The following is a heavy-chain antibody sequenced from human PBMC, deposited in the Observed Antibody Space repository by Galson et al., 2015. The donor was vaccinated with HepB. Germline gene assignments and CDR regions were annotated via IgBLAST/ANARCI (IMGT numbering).Heavy chain of an antibody. Sequence: SVKVSCKVSGYTLTELSMHWVRQAPGKGLEWMAGFDPEDGATIYAQKFQGRVTITADKSTSTAYMELSSLRSEDTAVYYCASSPYLRPGGCSLDYWGQGTLVTVSS. CDR2: FDPEDGAT. CDR3: ASSPYLRPGGCSLDY. D-gene: IGHD1-26*01. V-gene: IGHV1-24*01. J-gene: IGHJ4*02. CDR1: GYTLTELS.